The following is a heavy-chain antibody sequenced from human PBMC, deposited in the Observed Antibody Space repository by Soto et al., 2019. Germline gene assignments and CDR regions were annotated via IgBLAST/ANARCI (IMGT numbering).Heavy chain of an antibody. Sequence: LRLSCAASGFTFSDYYMSWIRQAPGKGLEWVSYISSSSSYTNYADSVKGRFTISRDNAKNSLYLQMNSLRAEDTAVYYCARGPRYYYDSSGYYWGRLDYWGQGTLVTVSS. CDR1: GFTFSDYY. V-gene: IGHV3-11*06. D-gene: IGHD3-22*01. CDR3: ARGPRYYYDSSGYYWGRLDY. CDR2: ISSSSSYT. J-gene: IGHJ4*02.